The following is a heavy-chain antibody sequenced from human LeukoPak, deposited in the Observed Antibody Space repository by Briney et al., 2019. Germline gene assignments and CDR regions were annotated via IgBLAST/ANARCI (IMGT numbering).Heavy chain of an antibody. CDR1: GYTFTGYY. J-gene: IGHJ4*02. CDR3: AKDTCNNGECFSSL. Sequence: ASVKVSCKASGYTFTGYYMHWVRQAPGQGLEWMGWINPNSGGTNYAQKFQGWVTMTRDTSISTAYMELSRLRSDDTAVYYCAKDTCNNGECFSSLWGQGTLVTVSS. CDR2: INPNSGGT. V-gene: IGHV1-2*04. D-gene: IGHD2-8*01.